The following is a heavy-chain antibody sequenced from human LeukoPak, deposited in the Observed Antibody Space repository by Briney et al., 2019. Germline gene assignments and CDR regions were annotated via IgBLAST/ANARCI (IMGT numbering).Heavy chain of an antibody. CDR2: IYHSGST. CDR1: GGSISSYY. Sequence: PSETLSLTCTVSGGSISSYYWSWIRQPPRKGLEWIGYIYHSGSTNYNPSLKSRVTISVDTSKNQFSLKLSSVTAADTAVYYCARGRSPHDSSGLDYWGQGTLVTVSS. D-gene: IGHD3-22*01. CDR3: ARGRSPHDSSGLDY. V-gene: IGHV4-59*01. J-gene: IGHJ4*02.